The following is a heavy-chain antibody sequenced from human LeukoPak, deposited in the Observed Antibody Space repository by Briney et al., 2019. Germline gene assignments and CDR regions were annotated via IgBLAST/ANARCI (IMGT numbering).Heavy chain of an antibody. CDR1: GFTFSSYA. CDR2: ISYDGSNK. CDR3: ARDSEGDGYNFDY. D-gene: IGHD5-24*01. V-gene: IGHV3-30-3*01. Sequence: GRSLRLSCAASGFTFSSYAMHWVRQAPGKGLEWVAVISYDGSNKYYADSVKGRFTISRDNSKNTLYVEMNSLRAEDTAVYYCARDSEGDGYNFDYWGQGTLVTVSS. J-gene: IGHJ4*02.